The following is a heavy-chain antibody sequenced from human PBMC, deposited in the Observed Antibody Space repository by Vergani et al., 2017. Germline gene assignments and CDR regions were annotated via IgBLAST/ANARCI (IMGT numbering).Heavy chain of an antibody. CDR3: ARVYSGSGAFYFDY. CDR1: GGSISSGGYY. Sequence: QVQLQESGPGLVKPSQTLSLTCTVSGGSISSGGYYWSWIRQHPRKGLEWIGYIYYSGSTYYNPSLKSRVTISVDTSKNQFSLKLSSVTAADTAVYYCARVYSGSGAFYFDYWGQGTLVTVSS. CDR2: IYYSGST. D-gene: IGHD1-26*01. J-gene: IGHJ4*02. V-gene: IGHV4-31*03.